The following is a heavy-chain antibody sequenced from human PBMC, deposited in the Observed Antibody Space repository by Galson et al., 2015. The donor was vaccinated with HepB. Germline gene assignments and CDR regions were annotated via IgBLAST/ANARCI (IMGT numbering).Heavy chain of an antibody. D-gene: IGHD3-22*01. Sequence: SLRLSCAASGFTFSSYAMHWVRQAPGKGLEWVAVISYDGSNKYYADSVKGRFTISRDNSKNTLYLQMNSLRAEDTAVYYCARVEVYYYDSSGYYFPPPDYWGQGTLVTVSS. CDR3: ARVEVYYYDSSGYYFPPPDY. J-gene: IGHJ4*02. CDR1: GFTFSSYA. CDR2: ISYDGSNK. V-gene: IGHV3-30*04.